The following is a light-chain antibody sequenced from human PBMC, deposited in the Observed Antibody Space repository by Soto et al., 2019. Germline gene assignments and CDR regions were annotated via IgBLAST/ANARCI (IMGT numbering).Light chain of an antibody. J-gene: IGLJ2*01. CDR2: EVS. V-gene: IGLV2-14*01. CDR3: SSYGSGSNLVV. CDR1: SSDVGGYNS. Sequence: QSVLTQPASVSGSPGQSITISCTGTSSDVGGYNSVSWYQQHPGKAPKVMIFEVSNRPSGVSNRFSGSKSGDTASLTISGLQAEDEADYYCSSYGSGSNLVVFGGGTKLTVL.